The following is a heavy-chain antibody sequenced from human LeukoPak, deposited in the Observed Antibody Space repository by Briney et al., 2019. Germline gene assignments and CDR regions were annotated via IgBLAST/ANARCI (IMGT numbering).Heavy chain of an antibody. J-gene: IGHJ1*01. Sequence: SETLSLTCTVSGGSISTYYWNWRRQPPGKGLEWIGYIYHSGSTNYNPSLQSRVTISVDTSKNQFSLNLNSVTAADTAVYYCARGGAARLHFQNWGQGTLVTVSS. CDR2: IYHSGST. CDR3: ARGGAARLHFQN. D-gene: IGHD6-6*01. CDR1: GGSISTYY. V-gene: IGHV4-59*01.